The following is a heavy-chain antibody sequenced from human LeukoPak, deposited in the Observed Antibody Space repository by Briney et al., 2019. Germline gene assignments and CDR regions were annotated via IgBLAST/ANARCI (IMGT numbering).Heavy chain of an antibody. Sequence: SQTLSLTCAISGDSVSSKSAGWNWIRQSPSRGLEWLGRTYYRSKWLNDYAVSLKSRITVNPDTSKNQFSLQLNSVTPEDTAVYYCARADGEGFDHWGQGTLVTVSS. V-gene: IGHV6-1*01. CDR1: GDSVSSKSAG. CDR3: ARADGEGFDH. CDR2: TYYRSKWLN. D-gene: IGHD3-10*01. J-gene: IGHJ4*02.